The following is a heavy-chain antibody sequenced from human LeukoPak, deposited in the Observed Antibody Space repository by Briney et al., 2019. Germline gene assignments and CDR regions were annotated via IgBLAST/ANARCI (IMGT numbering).Heavy chain of an antibody. CDR3: ARGGYSYASVTNAFDI. D-gene: IGHD5-18*01. CDR2: INPNSGGT. J-gene: IGHJ3*02. V-gene: IGHV1-2*02. Sequence: ASVKVSCKASGYTFTGYYMHWVRQAPGQGLEWMGWINPNSGGTNYAQKFQGRVTMTRDTSISTAYMELSRLRSDDTAVYYCARGGYSYASVTNAFDIWGQGTMVTVSS. CDR1: GYTFTGYY.